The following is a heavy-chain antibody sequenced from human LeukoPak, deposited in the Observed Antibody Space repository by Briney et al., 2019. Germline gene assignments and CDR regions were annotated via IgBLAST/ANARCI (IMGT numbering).Heavy chain of an antibody. Sequence: PSETLSLTCTVSGGSISSYYWSWIRQPPGKGLKWSGYIYYSGSTNYNPSLKSRVTISVDTSKNQFSLKLSSVTAADTAVYYCARRGVVTGYFDYWGQGTLVTVSS. CDR3: ARRGVVTGYFDY. CDR2: IYYSGST. CDR1: GGSISSYY. J-gene: IGHJ4*02. V-gene: IGHV4-59*01. D-gene: IGHD5-18*01.